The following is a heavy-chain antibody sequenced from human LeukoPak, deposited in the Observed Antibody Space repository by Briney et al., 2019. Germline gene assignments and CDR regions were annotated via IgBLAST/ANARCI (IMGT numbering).Heavy chain of an antibody. Sequence: GASLKISCKGSGYSFTSYWISWVRQKPGKGLAWMGIIYPGDSDTRYSPSFQGQVTISADKSISTAYLQWSSLKASDTAMYYCARTDTAMVTGGWFDPWGQGTLVTVSS. CDR3: ARTDTAMVTGGWFDP. D-gene: IGHD5-18*01. CDR2: IYPGDSDT. J-gene: IGHJ5*02. V-gene: IGHV5-51*01. CDR1: GYSFTSYW.